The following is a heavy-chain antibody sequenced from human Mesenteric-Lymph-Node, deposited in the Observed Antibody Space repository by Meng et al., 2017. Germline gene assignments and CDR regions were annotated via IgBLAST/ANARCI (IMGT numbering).Heavy chain of an antibody. D-gene: IGHD1-26*01. CDR1: GYTFTNYG. V-gene: IGHV1-18*01. CDR2: ISAYNGNP. CDR3: ARVSSYYVLWGHFDY. J-gene: IGHJ4*02. Sequence: LGHSGAAWKKPCASVKVSSKAYGYTFTNYGITWVRQASGQRLECVGWISAYNGNPNYAQKLQGRVTMTTDTSTSTAYMELRSLRSDDTAVYYCARVSSYYVLWGHFDYWGQGTLVTVSS.